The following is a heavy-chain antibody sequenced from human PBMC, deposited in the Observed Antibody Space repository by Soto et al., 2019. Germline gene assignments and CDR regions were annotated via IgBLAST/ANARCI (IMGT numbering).Heavy chain of an antibody. D-gene: IGHD2-8*02. CDR3: ARGMTPPGAPAWYYFDS. CDR2: FSLSGTT. J-gene: IGHJ4*02. CDR1: GASITGSFF. V-gene: IGHV4-4*07. Sequence: PSETLSLTCTASGASITGSFFWSWIRQPAGKGLEWIGRFSLSGTTNYNPSLRSRVTMSADVSKNQFSLRLTSVTAADTALYYCARGMTPPGAPAWYYFDSWGQGTLVTVSS.